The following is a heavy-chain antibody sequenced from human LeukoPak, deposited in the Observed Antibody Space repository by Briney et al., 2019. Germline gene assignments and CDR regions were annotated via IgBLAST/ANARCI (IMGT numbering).Heavy chain of an antibody. J-gene: IGHJ4*02. CDR1: GFTFNKAW. D-gene: IGHD3-10*01. Sequence: AGGSLRLSCAASGFTFNKAWMSWVRLAPGKGLEWVGRIKNKGDGGTTDYAAPVKGRFTVSRDDSKSTLYLQMNSLKTEDTAVYYCTTSGTPFDYWGQGTLVTVSS. CDR3: TTSGTPFDY. V-gene: IGHV3-15*01. CDR2: IKNKGDGGTT.